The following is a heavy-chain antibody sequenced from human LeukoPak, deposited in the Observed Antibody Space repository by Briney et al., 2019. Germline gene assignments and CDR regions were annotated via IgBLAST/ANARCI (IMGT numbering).Heavy chain of an antibody. CDR3: ARSTVTIPTPGGY. CDR1: GVTFSSYW. D-gene: IGHD4-17*01. Sequence: GGSLRLSCAASGVTFSSYWMHWVRQPPGKGLVWVSRINSDGSSTSYGDSVKGRFTISRDNAKNTLYLQMNSLRAEDTAVYYCARSTVTIPTPGGYWGQGTLVTVSS. V-gene: IGHV3-74*01. J-gene: IGHJ4*02. CDR2: INSDGSST.